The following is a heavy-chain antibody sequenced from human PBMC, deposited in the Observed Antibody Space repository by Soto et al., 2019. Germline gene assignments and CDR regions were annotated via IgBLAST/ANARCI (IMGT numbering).Heavy chain of an antibody. Sequence: TETLSLTCAVSGGSISSGNWWSWVRQPPGKGLDWIGEVHRSGSTNYNPSLKSRVTISVDESKSQFSLKLSSVTAADTAVYYCARLDIRDWSKAYYIDFRGQATLVTVFS. CDR2: VHRSGST. CDR1: GGSISSGNW. V-gene: IGHV4-4*02. D-gene: IGHD3-9*01. J-gene: IGHJ4*02. CDR3: ARLDIRDWSKAYYIDF.